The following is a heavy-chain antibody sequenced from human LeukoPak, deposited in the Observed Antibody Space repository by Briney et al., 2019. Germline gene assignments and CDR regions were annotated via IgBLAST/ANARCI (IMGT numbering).Heavy chain of an antibody. V-gene: IGHV3-53*01. CDR1: EFSVSSNY. CDR3: ATDYTPYVGASAD. D-gene: IGHD1-26*01. CDR2: TYAGGST. J-gene: IGHJ4*02. Sequence: GGSLRLSCAASEFSVSSNYMSWVRQAPGKGLEWVSVTYAGGSTYYADSVKGRFTISRDNSKNTLYLEMNSLRAEDTAIYYCATDYTPYVGASADWGQGTLVTVSS.